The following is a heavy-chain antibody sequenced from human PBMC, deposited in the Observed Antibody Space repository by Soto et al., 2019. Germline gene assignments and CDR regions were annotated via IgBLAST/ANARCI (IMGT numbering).Heavy chain of an antibody. D-gene: IGHD1-26*01. J-gene: IGHJ5*02. CDR2: IIPSFGTT. CDR3: AREAGSLGWFDP. Sequence: SVKVSCKASGYTFTSYYMHWVRQAPGQGLEWMGRIIPSFGTTNYAQKFQGRVTITADESTSTAYMELSSLRSEDTAVYYCAREAGSLGWFDPWGQGTLVTVSS. V-gene: IGHV1-69*13. CDR1: GYTFTSYY.